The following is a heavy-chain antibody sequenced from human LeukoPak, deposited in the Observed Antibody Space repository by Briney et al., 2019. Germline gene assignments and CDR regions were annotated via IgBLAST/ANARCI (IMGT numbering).Heavy chain of an antibody. Sequence: ASVKVSCKASGYTFTSYGISWVRQAPGQGLEWMGWISAYNGNTNYAQKLQGRVTMTTDTSTSTAYMELRSLRSDDTAVYYCARDDSLYCGGDCYTLDYWGQGTLVTVSS. D-gene: IGHD2-21*02. CDR3: ARDDSLYCGGDCYTLDY. CDR2: ISAYNGNT. CDR1: GYTFTSYG. V-gene: IGHV1-18*01. J-gene: IGHJ4*02.